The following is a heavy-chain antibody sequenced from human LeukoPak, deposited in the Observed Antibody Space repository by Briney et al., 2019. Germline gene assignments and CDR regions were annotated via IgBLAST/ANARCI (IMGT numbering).Heavy chain of an antibody. J-gene: IGHJ4*02. CDR2: ISSDGSIT. D-gene: IGHD3-22*01. Sequence: AGGSLRLSCAASGFTFNIYWMHWVRQAPGKGLVWVSLISSDGSITSYADSVKGRFTISRDNAKNTVYLQMNSLRVEDTAVYYCARRVGSSESPYYFDYWGQGTLVTVSS. CDR1: GFTFNIYW. CDR3: ARRVGSSESPYYFDY. V-gene: IGHV3-74*01.